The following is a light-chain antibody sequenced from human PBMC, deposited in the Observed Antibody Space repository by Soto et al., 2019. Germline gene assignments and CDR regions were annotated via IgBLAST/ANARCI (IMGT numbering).Light chain of an antibody. J-gene: IGLJ1*01. CDR1: SSDVGGYNY. Sequence: QSALTQPASVSGAPGETITISCTGTSSDVGGYNYVSCYQQHPGKAPKFMIYDVSNRPSGVSNRFSGSKSGNTASLTISGLQAEDEADYYCCSYTTSNTRQIVFGTGTKVTVL. V-gene: IGLV2-14*01. CDR3: CSYTTSNTRQIV. CDR2: DVS.